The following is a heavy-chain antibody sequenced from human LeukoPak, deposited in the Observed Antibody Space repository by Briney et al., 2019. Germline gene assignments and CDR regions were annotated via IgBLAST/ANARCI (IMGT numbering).Heavy chain of an antibody. CDR1: GASINGYF. CDR2: VSHTGAT. CDR3: ARDRRGSFYTFDL. D-gene: IGHD1-26*01. V-gene: IGHV4-59*01. J-gene: IGHJ3*01. Sequence: PSETLSLTCSVSGASINGYFWNWVRQTPDKGLEWIGYVSHTGATTSNPTLKSRVSITIDTSKSQISLTMTSVTAADSALYYCARDRRGSFYTFDLWGPGTIVSVS.